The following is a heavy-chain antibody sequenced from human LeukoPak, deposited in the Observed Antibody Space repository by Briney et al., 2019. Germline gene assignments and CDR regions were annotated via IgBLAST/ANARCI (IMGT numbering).Heavy chain of an antibody. J-gene: IGHJ3*02. V-gene: IGHV3-15*01. Sequence: PGGSLRLSCAATGFTFSNAWMSWVRQAPGKGLEWVGRIKSKTDGGTTDYAAPVKGRFTISRDDSKNTLYLQMNSLKTEDTAVYYCTTAPRILYPDDAFDIWGQGTMVTVSS. CDR3: TTAPRILYPDDAFDI. CDR1: GFTFSNAW. D-gene: IGHD2-8*01. CDR2: IKSKTDGGTT.